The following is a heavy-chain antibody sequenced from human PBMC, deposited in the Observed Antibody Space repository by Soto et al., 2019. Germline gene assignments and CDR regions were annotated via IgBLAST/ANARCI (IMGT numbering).Heavy chain of an antibody. J-gene: IGHJ6*02. D-gene: IGHD7-27*01. Sequence: QVQVVQSGVEVRRPGSSVKVSCKASGDTFKNCVISWVRQAPGQGLEWMGGIIPLFGTTDFAQRFQGRLTITTDESTTTACMELSRLRSEATATYYCAAELGFGKMSVVWGQGTTVIVSS. V-gene: IGHV1-69*01. CDR1: GDTFKNCV. CDR3: AAELGFGKMSVV. CDR2: IIPLFGTT.